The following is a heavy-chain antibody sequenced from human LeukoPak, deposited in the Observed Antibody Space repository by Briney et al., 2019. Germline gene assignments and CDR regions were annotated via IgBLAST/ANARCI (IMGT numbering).Heavy chain of an antibody. D-gene: IGHD3-10*01. J-gene: IGHJ3*02. CDR3: AKDMVRGVMTAFDI. CDR2: ISWNSGSI. V-gene: IGHV3-9*01. Sequence: GGSLRLSCAASGFTFDDYAMHWVRQAPGKGLEWVSGISWNSGSIGHADSVKGRFTISRDNAKNSLYLQMNSLRAEDTALYYCAKDMVRGVMTAFDIWGQGTMVTVSS. CDR1: GFTFDDYA.